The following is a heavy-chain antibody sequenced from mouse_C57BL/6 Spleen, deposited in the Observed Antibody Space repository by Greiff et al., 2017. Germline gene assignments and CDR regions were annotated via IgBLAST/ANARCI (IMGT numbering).Heavy chain of an antibody. CDR1: GFSLTSYG. Sequence: VQLQQSGPGLVQPSQRLSITCTVSGFSLTSYGVHWVRQSPGKGLEWLGVIWSGGSTDYNAAFISRLSISKDNSKSQVFFKMNSLQADDTAIYYCAREGDGYSYYFDYWGQGTTLTVSS. CDR3: AREGDGYSYYFDY. V-gene: IGHV2-2*01. D-gene: IGHD2-3*01. J-gene: IGHJ2*01. CDR2: IWSGGST.